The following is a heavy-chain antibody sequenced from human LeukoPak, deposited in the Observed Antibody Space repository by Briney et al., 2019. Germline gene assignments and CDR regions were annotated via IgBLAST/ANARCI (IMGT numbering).Heavy chain of an antibody. CDR2: IYYSGHT. D-gene: IGHD1-26*01. J-gene: IGHJ4*02. Sequence: PSETLSLTCTVSGAPITTSNHYWGWIRQTPGKTLEWIANIYYSGHTLYNPSLKSRALISVDTSSNQFSLRLTSVTAADTAAYYCAAPSGPTYYSPVDFWGQGTSVSVSS. CDR3: AAPSGPTYYSPVDF. V-gene: IGHV4-39*01. CDR1: GAPITTSNHY.